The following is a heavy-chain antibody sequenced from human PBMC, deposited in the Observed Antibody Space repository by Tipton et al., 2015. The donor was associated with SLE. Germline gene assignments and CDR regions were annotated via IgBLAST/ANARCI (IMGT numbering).Heavy chain of an antibody. Sequence: TLSLTCAVYGGSFSGYYWSWIRQPPGKGLEWIGEINHIGSTNYNPSLKSRVTISVDTSKNQFSLKLSSVTAADTAVYYCATHYYYYGMDVWGQGTTVTVSS. CDR3: ATHYYYYGMDV. V-gene: IGHV4-34*01. J-gene: IGHJ6*02. CDR1: GGSFSGYY. CDR2: INHIGST.